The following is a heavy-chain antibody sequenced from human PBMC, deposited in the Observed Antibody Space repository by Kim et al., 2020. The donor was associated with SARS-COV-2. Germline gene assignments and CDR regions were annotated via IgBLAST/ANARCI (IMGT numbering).Heavy chain of an antibody. D-gene: IGHD6-19*01. CDR3: ARDEHSSGWYIVY. V-gene: IGHV3-33*08. CDR1: GFTFSSYG. CDR2: TWYDGSNK. Sequence: GGSLRLSCAASGFTFSSYGMHWVRQAPGKGLEWVAVTWYDGSNKYYADSVKGRFTISRDNSKNTLYLQMNSLRAEDTAVYYCARDEHSSGWYIVYWGQGTLVTVSS. J-gene: IGHJ4*02.